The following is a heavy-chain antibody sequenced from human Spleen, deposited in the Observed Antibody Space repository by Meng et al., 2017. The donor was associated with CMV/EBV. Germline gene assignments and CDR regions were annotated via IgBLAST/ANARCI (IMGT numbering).Heavy chain of an antibody. CDR3: ATGDWNYGNNYFDP. D-gene: IGHD1-7*01. CDR1: RLTCSHAW. V-gene: IGHV3-15*01. CDR2: IKSKTDGGAT. Sequence: SRLTCSHAWMGWVRQAPGKGLEGVGRIKSKTDGGATDYAAPVKGRFTISRDDSKNTLYLQMNSLRTEDTAVYYCATGDWNYGNNYFDPWGQGTLVTVSS. J-gene: IGHJ5*02.